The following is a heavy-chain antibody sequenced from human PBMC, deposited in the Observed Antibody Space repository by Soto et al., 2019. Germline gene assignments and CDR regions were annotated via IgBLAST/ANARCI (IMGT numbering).Heavy chain of an antibody. Sequence: LRETLSLTCAVSGGSISSSNWWSWVRQPPGKGLEWIGEIYHSGSTNYNPSLKSRVTISVDKSKNQFSLKLSSVTAADTAVYYCAGWIQLQQYYYYGMDVWGQGTTVTVSS. CDR1: GGSISSSNW. V-gene: IGHV4-4*02. J-gene: IGHJ6*02. CDR3: AGWIQLQQYYYYGMDV. CDR2: IYHSGST. D-gene: IGHD5-18*01.